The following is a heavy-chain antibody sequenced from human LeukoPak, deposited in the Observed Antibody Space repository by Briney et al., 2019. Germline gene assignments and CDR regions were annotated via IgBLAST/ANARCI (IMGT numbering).Heavy chain of an antibody. CDR1: GGTFSSYA. V-gene: IGHV1-69*04. CDR3: ARAGGSGSSYMVYY. D-gene: IGHD3-10*01. Sequence: SVKVSCKASGGTFSSYAISWVRQAPGQGLEWMGRIIPILGIANYAQKFQGRVTITADKSTSTAYMELSSLRSEDTAVYYCARAGGSGSSYMVYYWGQGTLVTVSS. J-gene: IGHJ4*02. CDR2: IIPILGIA.